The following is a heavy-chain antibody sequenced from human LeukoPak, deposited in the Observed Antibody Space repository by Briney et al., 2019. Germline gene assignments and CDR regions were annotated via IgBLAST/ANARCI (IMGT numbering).Heavy chain of an antibody. CDR2: VYTSGST. D-gene: IGHD1-7*01. CDR3: ARLITGTTTAFDI. J-gene: IGHJ3*02. Sequence: SETLSLTCSVSGGSISGYYWTWIRQPAGKGLEWIGRVYTSGSTHYNPSLKTRLTMSVDPSKNQFSLKLSSVTAADTAVYYCARLITGTTTAFDIWGQGTMVTVSS. CDR1: GGSISGYY. V-gene: IGHV4-4*07.